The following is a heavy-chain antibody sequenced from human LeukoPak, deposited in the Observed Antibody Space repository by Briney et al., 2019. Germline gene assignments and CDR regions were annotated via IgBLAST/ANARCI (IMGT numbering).Heavy chain of an antibody. CDR3: ARNNDMDV. D-gene: IGHD1/OR15-1a*01. Sequence: GGSLRLSCVASGFTFSRSWMSWVRRAPGKGPEWVANMNKDGSEKYYVDSVKGRFTISRDTAKNSLYLQMNNLRAEDTALYYCARNNDMDVWGQGTTVIVSS. V-gene: IGHV3-7*03. CDR2: MNKDGSEK. J-gene: IGHJ6*02. CDR1: GFTFSRSW.